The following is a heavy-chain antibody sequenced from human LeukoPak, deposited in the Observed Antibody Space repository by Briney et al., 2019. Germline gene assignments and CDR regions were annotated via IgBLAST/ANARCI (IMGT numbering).Heavy chain of an antibody. Sequence: SETLSLTCSVSGGVISSNFWNWIRQPPGKGLEWIGYIYHSGSTYYNPSLKSRVTISVDRSKNQFSLKLSSVTAADTAVYYCARGPSIAAAGEADYWGQGTLVTVSS. CDR2: IYHSGST. D-gene: IGHD6-13*01. CDR3: ARGPSIAAAGEADY. J-gene: IGHJ4*02. CDR1: GGVISSNF. V-gene: IGHV4-59*12.